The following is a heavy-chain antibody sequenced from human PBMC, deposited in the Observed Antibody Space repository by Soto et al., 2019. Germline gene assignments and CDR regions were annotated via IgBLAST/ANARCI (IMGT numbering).Heavy chain of an antibody. Sequence: QVQLVESGGGVVQPGRSLRLSCAASGFTFSSYGMHWVRQAPGKGLEWVAVISYDGSNKYYADSVKGRFTISRDNSKNTLYLQMNSLRAEDTAVYYCAKGGRAYCGGDCSPFGYWGQGTLVTVSS. D-gene: IGHD2-21*02. CDR1: GFTFSSYG. CDR2: ISYDGSNK. V-gene: IGHV3-30*18. CDR3: AKGGRAYCGGDCSPFGY. J-gene: IGHJ4*02.